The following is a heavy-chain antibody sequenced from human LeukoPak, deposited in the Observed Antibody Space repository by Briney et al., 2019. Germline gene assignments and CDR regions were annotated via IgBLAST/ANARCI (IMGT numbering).Heavy chain of an antibody. Sequence: GGSLRLSCAASGFTVSSNYMSWVRQAPGKGLEWVSVIHSGGSTYYADSVKGRFTISRDNSKNTLYLQMNSLRAEDTAVYYCARDVTVYGMDVWGQGTTVTVSS. CDR2: IHSGGST. D-gene: IGHD2-21*02. V-gene: IGHV3-53*01. J-gene: IGHJ6*02. CDR3: ARDVTVYGMDV. CDR1: GFTVSSNY.